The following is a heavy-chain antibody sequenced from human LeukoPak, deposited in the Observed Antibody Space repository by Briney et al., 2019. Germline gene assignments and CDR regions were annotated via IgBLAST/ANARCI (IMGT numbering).Heavy chain of an antibody. CDR2: INHSGST. V-gene: IGHV4-34*01. Sequence: SETLSLTCAVYGGSFSGYYWSWIRQPPGKGLEWIGEINHSGSTNYNPSLKSRVTISVDTSKNQFSLKLSSVTAADTAVYYCARDGYYGSGSFNYMDVWGKGTTVTVSS. D-gene: IGHD3-10*01. CDR1: GGSFSGYY. CDR3: ARDGYYGSGSFNYMDV. J-gene: IGHJ6*03.